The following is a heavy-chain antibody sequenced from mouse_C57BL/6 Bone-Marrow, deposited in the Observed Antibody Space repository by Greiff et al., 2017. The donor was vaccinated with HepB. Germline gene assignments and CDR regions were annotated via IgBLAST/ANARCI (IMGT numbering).Heavy chain of an antibody. J-gene: IGHJ3*01. CDR3: ALPGGTGAWFAY. V-gene: IGHV2-5*01. CDR2: IWRGGST. D-gene: IGHD3-3*01. Sequence: QVQLQQSGPGLVQPSQSLSITCTVSGFSFTSYGVHWVRQSPGKGLEWLGVIWRGGSTDYNAAFMSRLGIPKDNSKSQVFFKMTSLQADDPAIYYCALPGGTGAWFAYWGQGTLVTVSA. CDR1: GFSFTSYG.